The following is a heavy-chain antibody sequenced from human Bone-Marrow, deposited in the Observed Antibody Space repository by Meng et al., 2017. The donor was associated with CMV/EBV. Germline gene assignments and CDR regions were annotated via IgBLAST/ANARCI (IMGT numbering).Heavy chain of an antibody. D-gene: IGHD5-24*01. Sequence: ESLKISCAASGFTFSSYAMSWVRQPPGKGLEWIGEINHSGSTNYNPSLKSRVTISVDTSKNQFSLKLSSVTAADTAVYYCARGRAYGYNLRFHYYGMDVWGQGTTVTVSS. V-gene: IGHV4-34*01. J-gene: IGHJ6*02. CDR3: ARGRAYGYNLRFHYYGMDV. CDR2: INHSGST. CDR1: GFTFSSYA.